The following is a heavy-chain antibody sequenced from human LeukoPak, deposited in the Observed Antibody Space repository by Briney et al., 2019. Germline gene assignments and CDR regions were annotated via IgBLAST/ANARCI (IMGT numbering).Heavy chain of an antibody. D-gene: IGHD3-10*01. CDR1: GFTFSGYS. V-gene: IGHV3-21*01. CDR2: ISSSSSYI. CDR3: ARDLVQQGDWFDP. Sequence: GGSLRLSCAASGFTFSGYSMNWVRQAPGKGLEWVSSISSSSSYIYYADSVKGRFTISRDNAKNSLYLQMNSLRAEDTAVYYCARDLVQQGDWFDPWGQGTLVTVSS. J-gene: IGHJ5*02.